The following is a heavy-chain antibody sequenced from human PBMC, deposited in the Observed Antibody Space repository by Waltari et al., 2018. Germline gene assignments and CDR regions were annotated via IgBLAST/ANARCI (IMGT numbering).Heavy chain of an antibody. Sequence: EVQLLESGGGLVQPGGSLSLSCAASGFTFSCHAMRWVRQAPGKGPGWVSAISGSGDKTYYADSVTGRFTISRDNSKNTLVLQMNTLRTEDTAVYYCVRELFTTAYADFWGQGTLVTVSS. J-gene: IGHJ4*02. CDR2: ISGSGDKT. D-gene: IGHD3-22*01. V-gene: IGHV3-23*01. CDR3: VRELFTTAYADF. CDR1: GFTFSCHA.